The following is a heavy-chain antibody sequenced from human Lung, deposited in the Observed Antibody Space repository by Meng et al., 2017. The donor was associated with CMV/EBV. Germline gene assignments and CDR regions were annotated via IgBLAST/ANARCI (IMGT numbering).Heavy chain of an antibody. J-gene: IGHJ3*01. CDR1: GFTFGDSA. CDR2: IRNRTRGRTT. CDR3: AGRGPYGRVLNV. D-gene: IGHD3-10*01. Sequence: GGSLRLSCTASGFTFGDSAMTWVRQAPGKRLEWIGFIRNRTRGRTTEYAASVKGRFSILRDDSKSIAYLQMDSVKIEDTGVYFCAGRGPYGRVLNVWGQGTLVTVSS. V-gene: IGHV3-49*04.